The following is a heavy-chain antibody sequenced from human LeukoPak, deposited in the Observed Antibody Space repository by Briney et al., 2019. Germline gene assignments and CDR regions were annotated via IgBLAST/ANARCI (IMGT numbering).Heavy chain of an antibody. V-gene: IGHV3-23*01. CDR2: IGGSSGKI. Sequence: GGSLRLSCAASGFTFSGYAMTWVRQAPGKGLEWVSGIGGSSGKIFQADSVKGRFTISRDNSKNTLYLQMNALTVEDTAVYFCARQPYQYVSGSPSWLDPWGQGTLVTVSS. D-gene: IGHD3-10*01. J-gene: IGHJ5*02. CDR1: GFTFSGYA. CDR3: ARQPYQYVSGSPSWLDP.